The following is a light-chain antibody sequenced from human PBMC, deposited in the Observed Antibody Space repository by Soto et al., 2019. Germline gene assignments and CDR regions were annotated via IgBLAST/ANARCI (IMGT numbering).Light chain of an antibody. J-gene: IGLJ2*01. Sequence: QSVLTQPPSASGTPGQRVTISCSGSSSNIGSNYVYWYQQLPGTAPKLLIYSNNQRPSGVPDRFSGSKSGTSASLAISGLRSEDEADYYCQSYDSSLSGPFVVFGGGTKLTVL. CDR2: SNN. CDR1: SSNIGSNY. V-gene: IGLV1-47*02. CDR3: QSYDSSLSGPFVV.